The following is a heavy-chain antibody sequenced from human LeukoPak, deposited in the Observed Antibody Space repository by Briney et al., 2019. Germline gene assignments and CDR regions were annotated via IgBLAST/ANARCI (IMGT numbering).Heavy chain of an antibody. CDR1: GFTFSSYG. V-gene: IGHV3-33*01. J-gene: IGHJ4*02. CDR3: ASLVGATGMGDY. Sequence: GGSLRLSCAASGFTFSSYGMHWVRQAPGKGLEWVAVIWYDGSNKYYADSVKGRFTISRDNSKNTLYLQMNSLRAEDTAVYYCASLVGATGMGDYWGQGTLVTVSS. D-gene: IGHD1-26*01. CDR2: IWYDGSNK.